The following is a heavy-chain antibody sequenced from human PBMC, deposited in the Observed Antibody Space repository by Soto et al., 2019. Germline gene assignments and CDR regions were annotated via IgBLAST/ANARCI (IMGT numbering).Heavy chain of an antibody. J-gene: IGHJ2*01. CDR3: ARGNHRWLQLWYFDR. CDR2: IIPIVGKA. CDR1: GGTFSSYT. D-gene: IGHD5-12*01. Sequence: QVQLVQSGAEVKQPGSSVTVSCKASGGTFSSYTISWVRQAPGQGLEWMGGIIPIVGKANYAQKFQGRVTITADESTSTADMELSSLRSEETAVYYCARGNHRWLQLWYFDRWGRGALFTVSS. V-gene: IGHV1-69*12.